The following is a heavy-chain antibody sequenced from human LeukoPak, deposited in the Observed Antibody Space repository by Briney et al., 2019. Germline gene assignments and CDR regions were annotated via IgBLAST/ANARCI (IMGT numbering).Heavy chain of an antibody. V-gene: IGHV4-59*08. Sequence: PSETLSLTCTVSGGSISSYYWSWIRQPPGKGLEWIGYIYHNGSTNYNPSLKSRVAISADTPKNQFSLKLSSVTAADAAMYYCARHASSGSYDYWGQGTLVTVSS. CDR2: IYHNGST. J-gene: IGHJ4*02. CDR3: ARHASSGSYDY. D-gene: IGHD1-26*01. CDR1: GGSISSYY.